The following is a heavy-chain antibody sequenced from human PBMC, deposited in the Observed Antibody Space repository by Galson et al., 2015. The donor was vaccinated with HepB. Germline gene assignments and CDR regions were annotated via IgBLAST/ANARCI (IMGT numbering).Heavy chain of an antibody. CDR1: GASISSRNW. J-gene: IGHJ3*02. V-gene: IGHV4-4*02. CDR3: AATYTNGPSPEAFET. CDR2: IFHRGDT. D-gene: IGHD2-8*01. Sequence: ETLSLTCAVSGASISSRNWWNWVRQSPGKGLEWIGEIFHRGDTNYNPALRSRVTMSIDTSKNQFSLRLTSVTAADAAVYYCAATYTNGPSPEAFETWGQGTVITVSS.